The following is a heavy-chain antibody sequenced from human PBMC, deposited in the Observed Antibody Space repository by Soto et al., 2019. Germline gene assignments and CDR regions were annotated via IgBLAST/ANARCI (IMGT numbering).Heavy chain of an antibody. CDR3: AREIRYCGGGSCYTVGAFDI. CDR2: ISSSSSDI. J-gene: IGHJ3*02. CDR1: GFTFSDYY. D-gene: IGHD2-15*01. V-gene: IGHV3-21*01. Sequence: GGSLRLSCAASGFTFSDYYINWVRQAPGKGLEWVSSISSSSSDIYYADSVKGRFTVSRDNAKNSLSLQMNSLRAEDTAVYNCAREIRYCGGGSCYTVGAFDIWGQGTMVTVSS.